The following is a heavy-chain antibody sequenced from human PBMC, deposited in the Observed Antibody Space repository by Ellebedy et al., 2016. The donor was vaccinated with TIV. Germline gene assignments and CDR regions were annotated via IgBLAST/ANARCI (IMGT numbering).Heavy chain of an antibody. J-gene: IGHJ4*02. CDR2: ISGYNGNT. D-gene: IGHD3-10*01. Sequence: AASVKVSCKAFGYTFSSYGFTWVRRAPGQGLEWMGWISGYNGNTDYAQKLQGRVTMTTDTSTSIGYMELRSLRSDDTAVYYCARVYGSGSYFSDYWGQGTLVTVSS. CDR1: GYTFSSYG. CDR3: ARVYGSGSYFSDY. V-gene: IGHV1-18*04.